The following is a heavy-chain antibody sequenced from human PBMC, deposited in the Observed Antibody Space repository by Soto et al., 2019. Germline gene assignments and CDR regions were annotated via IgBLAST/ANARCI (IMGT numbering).Heavy chain of an antibody. D-gene: IGHD3-22*01. J-gene: IGHJ4*02. CDR3: AKGSDTSGYYQLDY. CDR1: GFTFSSYG. V-gene: IGHV3-30*18. CDR2: ISHDGTKK. Sequence: QVQLVESGGGVVQPGRSLRLSCAASGFTFSSYGMHWVRQAPGKGLEWMAVISHDGTKKYYVDSVQGRFTISRDNSKNTLYLQMNSLRAEDTALYSCAKGSDTSGYYQLDYWGQGTLVTVSS.